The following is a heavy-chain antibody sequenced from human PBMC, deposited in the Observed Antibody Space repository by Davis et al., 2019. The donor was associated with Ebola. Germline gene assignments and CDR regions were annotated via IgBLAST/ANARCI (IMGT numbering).Heavy chain of an antibody. CDR3: ARQWYYYDRGGFYYVDALDI. Sequence: MPSETLSLTCTVSGASISSGDYYWTWIRQPPGKGPEWIGSMYYTGTTYYDPPLRGRVTMSVDTSKNQFSLRLSSVTAADTAVYFCARQWYYYDRGGFYYVDALDIWGQGTVVTVSS. V-gene: IGHV4-39*01. J-gene: IGHJ3*02. D-gene: IGHD3-22*01. CDR1: GASISSGDYY. CDR2: MYYTGTT.